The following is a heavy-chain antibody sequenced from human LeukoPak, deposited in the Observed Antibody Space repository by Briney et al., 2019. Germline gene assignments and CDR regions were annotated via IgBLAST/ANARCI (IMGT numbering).Heavy chain of an antibody. V-gene: IGHV4-34*01. CDR1: GGSFSGYY. Sequence: NASESLSLACAVYGGSFSGYYWGWIRQPPGRGLGWIGEIIHSGSTNYIPSLKSRVNISVDTSKNQFSLKLSAVTAADTAVYYCARGGWGYCSGGSCYSGRLDYWGQGTLVTVSS. J-gene: IGHJ4*02. D-gene: IGHD2-15*01. CDR3: ARGGWGYCSGGSCYSGRLDY. CDR2: IIHSGST.